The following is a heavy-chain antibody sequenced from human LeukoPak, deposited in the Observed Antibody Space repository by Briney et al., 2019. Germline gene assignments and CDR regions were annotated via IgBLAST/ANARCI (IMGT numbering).Heavy chain of an antibody. J-gene: IGHJ6*03. Sequence: ASVKVSCKASGYTFTSYGISWVRQAPGQGFEWMGIINPSGGSTSYAQKFQGRVTMTRDMSTSTVYMELSSLRSEDTAVYYCASSSGTYYDFWSGYSANQYYYYMDVWGKGTTVTVSS. V-gene: IGHV1-46*01. D-gene: IGHD3-3*01. CDR3: ASSSGTYYDFWSGYSANQYYYYMDV. CDR2: INPSGGST. CDR1: GYTFTSYG.